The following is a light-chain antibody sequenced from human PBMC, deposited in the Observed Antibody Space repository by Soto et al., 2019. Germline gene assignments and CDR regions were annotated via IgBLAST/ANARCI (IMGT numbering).Light chain of an antibody. CDR1: QSVGSY. CDR2: DAS. Sequence: EIVLSQSPATLSLSQGEIATLSCRASQSVGSYLAWYQHIPGQAPRLLSYDASKRATGIPARFSGSGSGTDFTLTISSLEPEDFAVYYCQQRSNWPPTWTFGQGNKVEVK. J-gene: IGKJ1*01. CDR3: QQRSNWPPTWT. V-gene: IGKV3-11*01.